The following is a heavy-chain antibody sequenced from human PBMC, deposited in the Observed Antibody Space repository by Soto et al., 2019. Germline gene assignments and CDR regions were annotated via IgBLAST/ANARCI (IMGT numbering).Heavy chain of an antibody. D-gene: IGHD3-22*01. CDR1: GGSISSNY. CDR3: AREVIRPAAGKYYFDY. CDR2: IYGSGST. J-gene: IGHJ4*02. Sequence: SETLSLTCTGSGGSISSNYWSWIRQPAGKGLEWIGRIYGSGSTNYNPSLKSRVTMGQDMSKNQFSLNLTSVTAADSAVYYCAREVIRPAAGKYYFDYWGQGTLVTVSS. V-gene: IGHV4-4*07.